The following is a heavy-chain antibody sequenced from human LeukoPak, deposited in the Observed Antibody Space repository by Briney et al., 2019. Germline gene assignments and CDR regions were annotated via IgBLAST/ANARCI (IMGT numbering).Heavy chain of an antibody. D-gene: IGHD1-14*01. J-gene: IGHJ4*02. CDR1: GFTFGDYA. Sequence: GGSLRLSCTASGFTFGDYAMSWVRQAPGKGLEWVGFIRSIAYGGTTEYAASVKGRFTISRDDSKSIAYLQMNSLKTEDTAVYYCTRMYHRGHYFDYWGQGTLVTVSS. V-gene: IGHV3-49*04. CDR2: IRSIAYGGTT. CDR3: TRMYHRGHYFDY.